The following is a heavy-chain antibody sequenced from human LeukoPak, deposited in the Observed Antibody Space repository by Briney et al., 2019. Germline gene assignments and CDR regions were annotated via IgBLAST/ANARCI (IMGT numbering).Heavy chain of an antibody. V-gene: IGHV1-2*04. J-gene: IGHJ2*01. CDR2: INPNSGGT. CDR1: GYTFTSYG. CDR3: ARSELLLRYFDWPHPDNWYFDL. Sequence: ASVKVSCKASGYTFTSYGISWVRRAPGQGLEWMGWINPNSGGTNYAQKFQGWVTMTRDTSISTAYMELSRLRSDDTAVYYCARSELLLRYFDWPHPDNWYFDLWGRGNLVTVSS. D-gene: IGHD3-9*01.